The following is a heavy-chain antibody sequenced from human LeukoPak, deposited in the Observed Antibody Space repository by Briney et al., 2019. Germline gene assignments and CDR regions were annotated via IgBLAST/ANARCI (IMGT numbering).Heavy chain of an antibody. Sequence: GGSLRLSCAASGFTFSSYAMTWVRQAPGKGLEWVSSISGRGTNTYYAGSVKGRFTISRDTSKNTLSLQMNSLRAEDTAVYYCAKDVQGSAGFYLDYWGQGTLVTVSS. CDR1: GFTFSSYA. V-gene: IGHV3-23*01. J-gene: IGHJ4*02. D-gene: IGHD3-10*01. CDR3: AKDVQGSAGFYLDY. CDR2: ISGRGTNT.